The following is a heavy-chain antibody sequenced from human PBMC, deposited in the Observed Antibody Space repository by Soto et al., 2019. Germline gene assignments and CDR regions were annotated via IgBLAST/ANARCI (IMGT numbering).Heavy chain of an antibody. V-gene: IGHV4-61*01. CDR2: IYPSGST. CDR3: ARGPDAGYADY. CDR1: GGSVSSGSYY. D-gene: IGHD5-12*01. Sequence: QVRLQESGPGLVKPSETLSLTCSVSGGSVSSGSYYWTWIRQPPGKRLEWIGNIYPSGSTNYNPSLTSRGKISIDTSNNQFSLKLSSVTAADTAVYYCARGPDAGYADYWGQGTLVTVSS. J-gene: IGHJ4*02.